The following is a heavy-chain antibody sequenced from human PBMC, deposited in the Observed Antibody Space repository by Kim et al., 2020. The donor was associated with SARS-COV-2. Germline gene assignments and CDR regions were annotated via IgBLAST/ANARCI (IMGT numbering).Heavy chain of an antibody. CDR3: ARLFPSEYYYYGMDV. J-gene: IGHJ6*02. Sequence: SFQGQVTISADKSISTAYLQWSSLKASDTAMYYCARLFPSEYYYYGMDVWGQGTTVTVSS. V-gene: IGHV5-51*01.